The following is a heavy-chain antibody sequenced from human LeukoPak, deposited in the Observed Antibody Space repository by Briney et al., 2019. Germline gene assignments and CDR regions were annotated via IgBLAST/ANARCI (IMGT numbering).Heavy chain of an antibody. CDR3: ARGSGWYDP. CDR2: MHANGKT. CDR1: GGSISGRS. J-gene: IGHJ5*02. D-gene: IGHD3-3*01. Sequence: PSETLSLTCTVSGGSISGRSWSWIRQPPGKGLEWIGYMHANGKTNYNPSLQSRVTISVDTSKNQFSLRLNSVTAADTAVYFCARGSGWYDPWGQGTLVTVSS. V-gene: IGHV4-59*11.